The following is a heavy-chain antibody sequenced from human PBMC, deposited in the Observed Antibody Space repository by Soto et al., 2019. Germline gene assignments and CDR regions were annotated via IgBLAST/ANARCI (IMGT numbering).Heavy chain of an antibody. V-gene: IGHV1-69*06. CDR1: GGTFSSYA. CDR2: IIPIFGTA. J-gene: IGHJ6*02. Sequence: ASVKVSCKASGGTFSSYAISWVRQAPGQGLEWMGGIIPIFGTANYAQKFQGRVTITADKSTSTAYMELSSLRSEDTAVYYCARANGDFWSGYYYGMDVWGQGTTVTVSS. CDR3: ARANGDFWSGYYYGMDV. D-gene: IGHD3-3*01.